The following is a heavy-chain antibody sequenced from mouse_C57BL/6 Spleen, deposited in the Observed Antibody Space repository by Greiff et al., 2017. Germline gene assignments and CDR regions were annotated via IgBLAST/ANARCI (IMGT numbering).Heavy chain of an antibody. CDR2: INPNNGGT. CDR1: GYTFTDYY. J-gene: IGHJ2*01. V-gene: IGHV1-26*01. D-gene: IGHD2-12*01. CDR3: ARSESNDADY. Sequence: EVQLQQSGPELVKPGASVKISCKASGYTFTDYYMNWVKQSHGKSLEWIGDINPNNGGTSYNQKFKGKATLTVDKSSSTAYMELRSLTSEDSAVYYCARSESNDADYWGQGTTLTVSS.